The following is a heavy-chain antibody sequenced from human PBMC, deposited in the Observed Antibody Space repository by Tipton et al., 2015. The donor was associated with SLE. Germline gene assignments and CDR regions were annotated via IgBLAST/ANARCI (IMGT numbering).Heavy chain of an antibody. V-gene: IGHV4-61*09. CDR3: ARDGEDSYGFVYWFDP. J-gene: IGHJ5*02. Sequence: LSLTCTVSGGSISSGSYYWSWIRQPAGKGLEWIGHIYTSGSTNYNPSLKSRVTISVDTSKNQFSLKLSSVTAADTAVYYCARDGEDSYGFVYWFDPWGQGTLVTVSS. CDR2: IYTSGST. D-gene: IGHD5-18*01. CDR1: GGSISSGSYY.